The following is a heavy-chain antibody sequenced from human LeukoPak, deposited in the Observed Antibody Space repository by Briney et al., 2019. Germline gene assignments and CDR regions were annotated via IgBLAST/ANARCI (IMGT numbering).Heavy chain of an antibody. D-gene: IGHD1-26*01. V-gene: IGHV3-23*01. CDR1: GFTFSSYA. CDR2: ISGSGGST. J-gene: IGHJ3*02. CDR3: AKSSGSYVDAFDI. Sequence: GGSLRLSCAASGFTFSSYAMSWVRQALGKGLEWVSAISGSGGSTYYADSVKGRFTISRDNSKNTLYLQMNSLRAEDTAVYYCAKSSGSYVDAFDIWGQGTMVTVSS.